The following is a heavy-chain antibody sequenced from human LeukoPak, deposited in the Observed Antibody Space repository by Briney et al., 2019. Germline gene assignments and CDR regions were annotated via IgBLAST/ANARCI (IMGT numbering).Heavy chain of an antibody. CDR2: ISFDGSNK. CDR1: GFTFNNYD. J-gene: IGHJ4*02. Sequence: GGSLRLSCAASGFTFNNYDMHWVRQAPGKGLEWVAFISFDGSNKYYADSVKGRFTISRDNSKNTVYLQMNSLRGEDTTVYYCAKESQYWGQGTLVTVSS. CDR3: AKESQY. V-gene: IGHV3-30*18.